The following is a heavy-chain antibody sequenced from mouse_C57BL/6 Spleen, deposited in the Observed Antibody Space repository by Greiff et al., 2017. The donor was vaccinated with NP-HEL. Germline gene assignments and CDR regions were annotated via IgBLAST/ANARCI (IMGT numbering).Heavy chain of an antibody. J-gene: IGHJ2*01. CDR3: ARGDYGSFDY. Sequence: QVQLQQSGAELVRPGTSVKLSCKASGYTFTSYWMHWVKQRPGQGLEWIGVIAPSDSYTNYNQKFKGKATLTVDTSSSTAYMQLSSLTSEDSAVYYCARGDYGSFDYWGQGTTLTVSS. V-gene: IGHV1-59*01. CDR2: IAPSDSYT. CDR1: GYTFTSYW. D-gene: IGHD1-1*01.